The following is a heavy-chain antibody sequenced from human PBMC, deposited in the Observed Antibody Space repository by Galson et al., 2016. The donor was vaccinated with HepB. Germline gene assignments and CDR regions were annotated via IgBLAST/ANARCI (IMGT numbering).Heavy chain of an antibody. CDR3: ARETIGAGAKGHHSGLDI. Sequence: SVKVSCKASGYSFSTYAMHWVRQAPGQRLEWMGWINAANGNTKYSQNFQDRATITRDTSATTVYMELSSLRSEDTAVYFCARETIGAGAKGHHSGLDIWGQGTTVTVSS. V-gene: IGHV1-3*01. D-gene: IGHD6-13*01. CDR2: INAANGNT. J-gene: IGHJ6*02. CDR1: GYSFSTYA.